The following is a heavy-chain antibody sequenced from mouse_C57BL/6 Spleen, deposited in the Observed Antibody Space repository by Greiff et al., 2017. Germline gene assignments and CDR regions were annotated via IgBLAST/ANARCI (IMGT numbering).Heavy chain of an antibody. J-gene: IGHJ3*01. V-gene: IGHV1-69*01. D-gene: IGHD2-1*01. CDR2: IDPSDSYT. CDR1: GYTFTSYW. CDR3: ARRYGNYEAWFGY. Sequence: QVQLKQPGAELVMPGASVKLSCKASGYTFTSYWMHWVKQRPGQGLEWIGEIDPSDSYTNYNQKFKGKSTLTVDKSSSTAYMQLSSLTAEDSAVYYCARRYGNYEAWFGYWGQGTLVTVSA.